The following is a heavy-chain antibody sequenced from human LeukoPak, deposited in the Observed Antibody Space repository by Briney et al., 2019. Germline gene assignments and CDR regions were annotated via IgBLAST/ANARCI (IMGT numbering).Heavy chain of an antibody. CDR3: ARESQHALFDY. D-gene: IGHD2-2*01. J-gene: IGHJ4*02. CDR2: ISGSGGST. V-gene: IGHV3-23*01. CDR1: GFTFSSYV. Sequence: GSLRLSCAASGFTFSSYVMTWVRQAPGKGLEWVSAISGSGGSTYYADSVKGRFTISRDNSKSTLNLQMNSLRAEDTAVYYCARESQHALFDYWGQGTLVTVSS.